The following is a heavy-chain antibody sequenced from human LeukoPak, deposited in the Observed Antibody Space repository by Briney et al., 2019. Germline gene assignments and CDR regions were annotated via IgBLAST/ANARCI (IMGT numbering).Heavy chain of an antibody. Sequence: PSETLSLTCAVYGGSFSGYYWSWIRQPPGKGLEWIGEINHSGSTNYNPSLKSRVTISVDTSKNQFSLKLSSVTAADMAVYYCARADYWYGMDVWGQGTTVTVSS. CDR3: ARADYWYGMDV. J-gene: IGHJ6*02. V-gene: IGHV4-34*01. CDR2: INHSGST. CDR1: GGSFSGYY.